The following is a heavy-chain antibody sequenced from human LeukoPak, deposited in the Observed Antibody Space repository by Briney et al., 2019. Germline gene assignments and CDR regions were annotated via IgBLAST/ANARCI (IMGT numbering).Heavy chain of an antibody. Sequence: GGSLRLSCAASGFTFSNHWMFWVRQAPGKGLVWVSRINPDGTATKYTGSVEGRFTISRDNAKNTLYLQMNSLRAEDTAVYYCARDLDTYVVVIAYDAFDIWGQGTMVTVSS. V-gene: IGHV3-74*01. CDR2: INPDGTAT. J-gene: IGHJ3*02. D-gene: IGHD2-21*01. CDR3: ARDLDTYVVVIAYDAFDI. CDR1: GFTFSNHW.